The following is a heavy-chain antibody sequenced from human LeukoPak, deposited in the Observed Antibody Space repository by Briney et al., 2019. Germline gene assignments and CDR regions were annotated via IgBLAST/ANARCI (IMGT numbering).Heavy chain of an antibody. J-gene: IGHJ4*02. CDR3: ARHYYDSSGYYPNFDY. CDR1: GYTFTGYY. D-gene: IGHD3-22*01. V-gene: IGHV1-2*06. Sequence: ASVNVSCKASGYTFTGYYMHWVRQAPGQGLEWMGRINPNSGGTNYAQKFQGRVTMTRDTSISTAYMELSRLRSDDTAVYYCARHYYDSSGYYPNFDYWGQGTLVTVSS. CDR2: INPNSGGT.